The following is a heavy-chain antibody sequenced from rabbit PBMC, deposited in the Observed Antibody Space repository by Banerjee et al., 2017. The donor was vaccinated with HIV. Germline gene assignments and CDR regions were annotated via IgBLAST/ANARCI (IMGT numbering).Heavy chain of an antibody. CDR3: ARGGGAGDGGGYVDL. CDR1: GFSLSSYD. V-gene: IGHV1S45*01. D-gene: IGHD1-1*01. Sequence: QEQLVEYGGDLVQPEGSLTLTCKASGFSLSSYDMCWVRQAPGKGLEWIGCIWTGSSGITYYASWAKGRFTVSKTSSTTVTLQMTSLTAADTATYFCARGGGAGDGGGYVDLWGQGTLVT. CDR2: IWTGSSGIT. J-gene: IGHJ3*01.